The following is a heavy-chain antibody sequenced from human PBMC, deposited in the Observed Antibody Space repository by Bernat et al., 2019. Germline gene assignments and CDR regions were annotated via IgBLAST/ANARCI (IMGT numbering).Heavy chain of an antibody. CDR3: ARDQAGYCSGGSCYRPQYFQH. Sequence: EVQMEESGGGLIQPGGSLRLSCAASGFTVSSNYMSWVRQAPGKGLEWVSVIYSGGSTYYAESGKGRVTISRDNSKNTLYLQMNSLRAEDTAVYYCARDQAGYCSGGSCYRPQYFQHWGQGTLVTVSS. J-gene: IGHJ1*01. D-gene: IGHD2-15*01. CDR2: IYSGGST. CDR1: GFTVSSNY. V-gene: IGHV3-53*01.